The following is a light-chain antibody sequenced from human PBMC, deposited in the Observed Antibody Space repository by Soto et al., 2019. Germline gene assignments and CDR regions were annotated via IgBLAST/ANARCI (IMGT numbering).Light chain of an antibody. CDR2: SAS. CDR1: QGITSY. J-gene: IGKJ1*01. CDR3: HQYNVYSWT. V-gene: IGKV1-9*01. Sequence: IQLTQSPSSLSASVGDIFTITCRASQGITSYLAWYQQRPGKAPGLLIYSASTLQSGVPSRFRGSGYGTDLSITISNMKTEDFATYYCHQYNVYSWTFGHGTKVDIK.